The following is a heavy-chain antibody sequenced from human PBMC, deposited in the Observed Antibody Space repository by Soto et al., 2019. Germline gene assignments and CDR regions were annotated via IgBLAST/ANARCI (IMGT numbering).Heavy chain of an antibody. CDR2: IKSKTDGGTT. D-gene: IGHD1-1*01. CDR3: TTETVLEEFDY. CDR1: GFTFRNAW. Sequence: EVQLVESGGGLVKPGGSLRLSCAASGFTFRNAWMNWVRQAPGKGLEWVGRIKSKTDGGTTDYAAPVKGRFTIARDDSKNTLDLQMNSLKTEDTAVYYCTTETVLEEFDYWGQGTLVTVSS. V-gene: IGHV3-15*07. J-gene: IGHJ4*02.